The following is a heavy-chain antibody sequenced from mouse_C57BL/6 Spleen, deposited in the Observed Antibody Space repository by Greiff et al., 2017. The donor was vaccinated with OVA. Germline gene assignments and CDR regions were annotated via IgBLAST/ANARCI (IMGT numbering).Heavy chain of an antibody. Sequence: VQLQQSGAELARPGASVKMSCKASGYTFTSYTMHWVKQRPGQGLEWIGYINPSSGYTKYNQKFKDKATLTADKSSSTAYMQLSSLTSEDSAVYYCAKKGGSSSYYFDYWGQGTTLTVSS. CDR3: AKKGGSSSYYFDY. CDR2: INPSSGYT. D-gene: IGHD1-1*01. J-gene: IGHJ2*01. V-gene: IGHV1-4*01. CDR1: GYTFTSYT.